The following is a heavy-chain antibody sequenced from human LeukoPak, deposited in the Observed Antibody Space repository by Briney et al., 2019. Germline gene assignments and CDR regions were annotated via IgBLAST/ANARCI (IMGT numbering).Heavy chain of an antibody. CDR2: ISYDGSNK. V-gene: IGHV3-30*01. Sequence: GGSLRLSCAASGFTFSSYAMHWVRQAPGKGLEWVAVISYDGSNKYYADSVKGRFTISRDNSKNTLYLQMNSLRAEDTAVYYCARDVHEVPAANYYYYYYMDVWGKGTTVIVSS. J-gene: IGHJ6*03. CDR1: GFTFSSYA. CDR3: ARDVHEVPAANYYYYYYMDV. D-gene: IGHD2-2*01.